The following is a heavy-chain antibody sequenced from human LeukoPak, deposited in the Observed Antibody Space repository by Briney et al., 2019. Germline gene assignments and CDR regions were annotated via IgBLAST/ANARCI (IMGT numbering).Heavy chain of an antibody. CDR2: IKEDESAK. D-gene: IGHD1-26*01. J-gene: IGHJ4*02. CDR3: ARDVGGSLDY. V-gene: IGHV3-7*01. Sequence: GGSLRLSCAASGFTFRSYWMAWVRQAPGKGLEWVANIKEDESAKHQADSVKGRFTISRDNAQNSVYLQMSSLRGEDTAVYYCARDVGGSLDYWGQGTLVTVPS. CDR1: GFTFRSYW.